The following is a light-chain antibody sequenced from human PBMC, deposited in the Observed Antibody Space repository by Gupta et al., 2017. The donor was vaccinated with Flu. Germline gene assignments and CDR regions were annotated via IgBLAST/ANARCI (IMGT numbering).Light chain of an antibody. CDR1: SSDVGGYNY. V-gene: IGLV2-14*01. CDR2: EVS. CDR3: SSYTSSSTLV. J-gene: IGLJ1*01. Sequence: QSALTQPASVSGSPGQSITISCTGTSSDVGGYNYVSWYQQHPGKAPKLMIYEVSNRPSGVSNRFSGSKSGNTASLTIPDYYCSSYTSSSTLVFGTGTKVTVL.